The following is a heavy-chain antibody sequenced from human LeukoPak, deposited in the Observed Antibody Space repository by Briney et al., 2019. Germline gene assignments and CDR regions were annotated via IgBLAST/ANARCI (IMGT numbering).Heavy chain of an antibody. J-gene: IGHJ5*02. Sequence: GSLRLSCLTSGFTFVNASMSWVRQAPGKGLEWVGLMKSKPEGGTTFYAAPVRGRFTISRDDSRNTLYLQMTSLTIGDTGVYYCTTGNPWGQGTLVTVSS. V-gene: IGHV3-15*01. CDR2: MKSKPEGGTT. CDR1: GFTFVNAS. CDR3: TTGNP.